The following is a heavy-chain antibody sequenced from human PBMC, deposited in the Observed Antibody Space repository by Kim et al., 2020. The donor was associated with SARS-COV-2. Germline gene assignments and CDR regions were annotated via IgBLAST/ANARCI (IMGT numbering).Heavy chain of an antibody. CDR2: INHSGST. V-gene: IGHV4-34*01. Sequence: SETLSLTCAVYGGSFSGYYWSWIRQPPGKGLEWIGEINHSGSTNYNPSLKSRVTISVDTSKNQFSLKLSSVTAADTAVYYCARGPLEYQLLFSPAPFQHWGQGTLVTVSS. CDR1: GGSFSGYY. J-gene: IGHJ1*01. CDR3: ARGPLEYQLLFSPAPFQH. D-gene: IGHD2-2*01.